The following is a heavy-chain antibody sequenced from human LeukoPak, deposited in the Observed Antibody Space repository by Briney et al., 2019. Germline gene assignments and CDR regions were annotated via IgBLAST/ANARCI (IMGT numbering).Heavy chain of an antibody. CDR3: ARDAYGVSVAMAIDY. J-gene: IGHJ4*02. CDR1: GFIFSSYG. Sequence: GGSLRLSCAASGFIFSSYGMHWVRQAPGKGLEWVSSISSSSSYIYYADSVKGRFTISRDNAKNSLYLQMNSLRAEDTAVYYCARDAYGVSVAMAIDYWGQGTLVTVSS. CDR2: ISSSSSYI. D-gene: IGHD5-18*01. V-gene: IGHV3-21*01.